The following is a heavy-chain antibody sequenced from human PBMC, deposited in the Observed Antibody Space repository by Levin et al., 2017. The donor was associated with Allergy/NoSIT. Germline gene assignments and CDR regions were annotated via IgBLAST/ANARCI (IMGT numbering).Heavy chain of an antibody. CDR3: ARGGLLGTSWYYYYGMDV. J-gene: IGHJ6*02. CDR2: IKQDGSEK. V-gene: IGHV3-7*01. Sequence: GGSLRLSCAASGFTFSSYWMSWVRQAPGKGLEWVANIKQDGSEKYYVDSVKGRFTISRDNAKNSLYLQMNSLRAEDTAVYYCARGGLLGTSWYYYYGMDVWGQGTTVTVSS. CDR1: GFTFSSYW. D-gene: IGHD1-26*01.